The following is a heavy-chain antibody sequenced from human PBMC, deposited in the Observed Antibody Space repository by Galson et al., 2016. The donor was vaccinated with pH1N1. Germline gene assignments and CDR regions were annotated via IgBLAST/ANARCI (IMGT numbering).Heavy chain of an antibody. CDR3: ARDYYYHSSDSEAYDL. Sequence: SLRLSCAASGFSLSMYWMSWVRQAPGKGLEWLANIKQDGSEKYYVDSVKGRFTITRDNAKNSVFLEMNSLGAWDTAVYYCARDYYYHSSDSEAYDLWGHGTMVTVSS. J-gene: IGHJ3*01. V-gene: IGHV3-7*01. CDR1: GFSLSMYW. D-gene: IGHD3-22*01. CDR2: IKQDGSEK.